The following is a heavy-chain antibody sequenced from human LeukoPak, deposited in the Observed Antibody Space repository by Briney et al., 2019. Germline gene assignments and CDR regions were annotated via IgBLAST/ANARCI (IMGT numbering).Heavy chain of an antibody. D-gene: IGHD2-2*01. J-gene: IGHJ4*02. CDR3: ARLFIYPLKSIVVVPAAFDY. V-gene: IGHV5-51*01. Sequence: PGESLKISCKGSGYSFTSYWIGWVRQMPGKGLEWMGIIYPGDSDTRYSPSFQGQVTISADKSISTAYLQWSSLKASDTAMYYCARLFIYPLKSIVVVPAAFDYWGQGTLVTVSS. CDR1: GYSFTSYW. CDR2: IYPGDSDT.